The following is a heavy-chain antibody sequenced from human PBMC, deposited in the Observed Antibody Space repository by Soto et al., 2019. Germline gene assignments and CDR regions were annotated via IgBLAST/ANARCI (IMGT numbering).Heavy chain of an antibody. Sequence: QVQLVQSGAEVMKPGASVRVACKASGYTFTSYGISWVRQAPGQGLEWMGWISAYNNDTNYAHNLQDRVTMTTDTSTSTAYMELRSLRSDDTAVYYCARTLLSRSSSPLWGQGTLVTVSS. D-gene: IGHD1-26*01. J-gene: IGHJ4*02. CDR3: ARTLLSRSSSPL. CDR2: ISAYNNDT. CDR1: GYTFTSYG. V-gene: IGHV1-18*01.